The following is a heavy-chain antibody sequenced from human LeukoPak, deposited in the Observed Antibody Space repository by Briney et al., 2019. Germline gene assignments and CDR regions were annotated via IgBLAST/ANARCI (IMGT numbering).Heavy chain of an antibody. CDR3: AKTDDSGRWNIDY. J-gene: IGHJ4*02. V-gene: IGHV3-30*18. Sequence: PGRSLRLSCAASGFTFSNYGILWVRQAPGKGLEWVATISYDGIYKYYADSVKGRFTVSRDDPKNTLFLQMNSLRAEDTAVYYCAKTDDSGRWNIDYWGQGTLVTVSS. CDR2: ISYDGIYK. D-gene: IGHD6-19*01. CDR1: GFTFSNYG.